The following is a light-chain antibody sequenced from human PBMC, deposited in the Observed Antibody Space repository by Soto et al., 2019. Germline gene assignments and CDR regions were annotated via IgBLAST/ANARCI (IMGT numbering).Light chain of an antibody. J-gene: IGLJ2*01. CDR2: HVT. V-gene: IGLV2-14*03. CDR1: SSDVGNYNF. CDR3: SSYTTGSTVV. Sequence: QSALTQPASVSGSPGQSITISCTGTSSDVGNYNFVSWYQQHPDKAPKLMIYHVTNRPSGVSNRFSGSKSGNTASLTISGLQAEDEADYYCSSYTTGSTVVFGGGTKLTVL.